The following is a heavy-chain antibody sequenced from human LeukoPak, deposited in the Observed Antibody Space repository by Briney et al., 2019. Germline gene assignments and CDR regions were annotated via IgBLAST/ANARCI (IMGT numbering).Heavy chain of an antibody. CDR2: INPNSGGT. V-gene: IGHV1-2*04. CDR3: ARGLDLGLRYFDWLLTDNWFDP. J-gene: IGHJ5*02. D-gene: IGHD3-9*01. Sequence: EASVKVSFKASGGTFSSYAISWVRQAPGQGLEWMGWINPNSGGTNYAQKFQGWVTMTRDTSISTAYMELSRLRSDDTAVYYCARGLDLGLRYFDWLLTDNWFDPWGQGTLVTVSS. CDR1: GGTFSSYA.